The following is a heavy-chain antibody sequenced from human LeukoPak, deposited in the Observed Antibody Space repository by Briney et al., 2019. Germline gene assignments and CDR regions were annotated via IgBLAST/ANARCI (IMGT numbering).Heavy chain of an antibody. Sequence: SETLSLTCAVYGGSFSGYYWSWIRQPPGKGLEWIGEINHSGSTNYNPSLKSRVTMSVDTSKNQFSLKLSSVTAADTAVYYCARAVGSGSFQTYYYYMDVWGKGTTVTISS. CDR1: GGSFSGYY. CDR3: ARAVGSGSFQTYYYYMDV. D-gene: IGHD3-10*01. J-gene: IGHJ6*03. CDR2: INHSGST. V-gene: IGHV4-34*01.